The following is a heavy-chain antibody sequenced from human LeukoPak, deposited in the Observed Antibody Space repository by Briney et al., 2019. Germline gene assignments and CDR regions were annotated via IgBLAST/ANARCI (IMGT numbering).Heavy chain of an antibody. D-gene: IGHD2-21*01. CDR2: IYHSGST. Sequence: MSSETLSLTCAVSGGSISSSNWWSWVRQPPGKGLEWIGEIYHSGSTNYNPSLKSRVTISVDKSKNQFSLKLSSVTAADTAVYYCARGGAIRHNNWFDPWGQGTLVTVSS. CDR3: ARGGAIRHNNWFDP. J-gene: IGHJ5*02. CDR1: GGSISSSNW. V-gene: IGHV4-4*02.